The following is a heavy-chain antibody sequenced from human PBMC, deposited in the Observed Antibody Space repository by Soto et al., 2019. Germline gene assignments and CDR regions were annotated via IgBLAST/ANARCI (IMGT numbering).Heavy chain of an antibody. V-gene: IGHV3-48*03. CDR1: GFTFSSYE. Sequence: EVQLVESGGGLVQPGGSLRLSCAASGFTFSSYEMNWVRQAPGKGLEWVSYISSSGSTIYYADSVKGRFTISRDNAKNSLYLQMNSLRAEDTAVYYCARDRALRVPREYYYYGMDVWGQGTTVTVSS. D-gene: IGHD3-3*01. J-gene: IGHJ6*02. CDR3: ARDRALRVPREYYYYGMDV. CDR2: ISSSGSTI.